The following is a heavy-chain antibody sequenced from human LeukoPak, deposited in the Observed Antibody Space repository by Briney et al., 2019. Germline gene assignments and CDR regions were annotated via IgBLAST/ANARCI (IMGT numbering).Heavy chain of an antibody. V-gene: IGHV3-30*18. D-gene: IGHD4-17*01. Sequence: GGSLRLSCAASGFTFGSYGMHWVRQAPGKGLEWVAVISYDGSNKYYADSVKGRFTISRDNSKNTLYLQMNSLRAEDTAVYYCAKQGLLTTSYYYGMGVWGQGTTVTVSS. J-gene: IGHJ6*02. CDR3: AKQGLLTTSYYYGMGV. CDR2: ISYDGSNK. CDR1: GFTFGSYG.